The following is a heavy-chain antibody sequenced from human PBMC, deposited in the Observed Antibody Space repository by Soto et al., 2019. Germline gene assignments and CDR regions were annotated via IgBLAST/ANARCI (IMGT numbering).Heavy chain of an antibody. V-gene: IGHV3-23*01. Sequence: EVQLLESGGGLVQPGGSPRLSCAASGFTFSSYVMSWVRQAPGKGLEWVSGIGGSSTYYADSVKGRFTISRDNSKNTLYLQMNSLRAEDTAIYYCAKGWGDYWGQGTLVTVSS. CDR3: AKGWGDY. CDR2: IGGSST. J-gene: IGHJ4*02. CDR1: GFTFSSYV. D-gene: IGHD3-16*01.